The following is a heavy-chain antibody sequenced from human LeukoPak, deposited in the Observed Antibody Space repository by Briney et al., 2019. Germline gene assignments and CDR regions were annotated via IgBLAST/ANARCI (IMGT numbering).Heavy chain of an antibody. Sequence: SETLSLTCSGSSGSISGHYWTWIRQPAGKGPEYIGRIYYSGTPNYNPSLKSRVTMSVDTSKNQFSLKVNSVTAADTAVYYCAREIRRAEAGYFDYWGQGTLATVSS. CDR1: SGSISGHY. V-gene: IGHV4-4*07. J-gene: IGHJ4*02. CDR3: AREIRRAEAGYFDY. CDR2: IYYSGTP. D-gene: IGHD6-13*01.